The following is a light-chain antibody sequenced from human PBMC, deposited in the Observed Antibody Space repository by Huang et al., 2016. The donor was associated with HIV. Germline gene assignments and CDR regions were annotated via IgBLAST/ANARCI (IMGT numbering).Light chain of an antibody. V-gene: IGKV3-15*01. CDR3: QQYNDFRST. J-gene: IGKJ3*01. CDR1: QIVSSH. Sequence: ETVMTQSPVTLSVSPGDRASLSCRSSQIVSSHLAWYQQKPGQAPRLLIYAASTRATGVPARSSGSGAGTEFTLTISTLQSEDSAVYYCQQYNDFRSTFGPGTRVETK. CDR2: AAS.